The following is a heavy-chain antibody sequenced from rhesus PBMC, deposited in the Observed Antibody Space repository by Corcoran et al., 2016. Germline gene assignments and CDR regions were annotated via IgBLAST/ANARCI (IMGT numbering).Heavy chain of an antibody. J-gene: IGHJ1*01. CDR2: IDPSDSDT. D-gene: IGHD6-13*01. V-gene: IGHV5-2*01. Sequence: EVQLVQSGPEVKRLGESSKISCTTPGTIFTSYWNSWVRQMPGKGLEWMGAIDPSDSDTRYSRSFQGQVTISADKSISTTYLQWSSLKASDSATYYCAKVGIAAGPGYFEFWGQGALVTVSS. CDR3: AKVGIAAGPGYFEF. CDR1: GTIFTSYW.